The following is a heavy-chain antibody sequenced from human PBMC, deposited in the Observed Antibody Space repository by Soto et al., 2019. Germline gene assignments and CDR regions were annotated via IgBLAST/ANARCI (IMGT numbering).Heavy chain of an antibody. V-gene: IGHV4-31*03. CDR2: IYYSGST. D-gene: IGHD4-17*01. Sequence: QVQLQESGPGLVKPSQTLSLTCTVSGGSISSGGYYWSWIRQHPGKGLEWIGYIYYSGSTYYNPFLKSRVTISVDTSKNQFSLKLSSVTAADTAVYYCARELTVTTFWYFDLWGRGTLVTVSS. CDR1: GGSISSGGYY. J-gene: IGHJ2*01. CDR3: ARELTVTTFWYFDL.